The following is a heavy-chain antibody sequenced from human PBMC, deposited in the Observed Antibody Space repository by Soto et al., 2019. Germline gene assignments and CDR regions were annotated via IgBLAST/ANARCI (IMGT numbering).Heavy chain of an antibody. V-gene: IGHV1-69*01. CDR2: IIPIFGTA. CDR3: ARDSPDCSGGSCYSDYCYGMDV. CDR1: GGTFSSYA. J-gene: IGHJ6*02. Sequence: QVQLVQSGAEVKKPGSSVKVSCKASGGTFSSYAISWVRQAPGQGLEWMGGIIPIFGTANYAQKFQGRVTITADESTSTAYMELSSLRSEDTAVYYCARDSPDCSGGSCYSDYCYGMDVWGQGTTVTVSS. D-gene: IGHD2-15*01.